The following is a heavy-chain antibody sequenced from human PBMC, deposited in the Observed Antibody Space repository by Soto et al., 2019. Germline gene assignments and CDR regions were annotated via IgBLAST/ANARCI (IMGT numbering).Heavy chain of an antibody. J-gene: IGHJ2*01. CDR3: TSQQWLDTDWYFDL. CDR2: IRSKANSYAT. Sequence: EVQLVESGGGLVQPGGSLKLSCAASGFTFSGSAMHWVRQASGKGLEWVGRIRSKANSYATAYAASVKGRFTISRDDSKNTAYLPMNRLKTEDTAVYYCTSQQWLDTDWYFDLWGRGTLVTVSS. CDR1: GFTFSGSA. V-gene: IGHV3-73*01. D-gene: IGHD6-19*01.